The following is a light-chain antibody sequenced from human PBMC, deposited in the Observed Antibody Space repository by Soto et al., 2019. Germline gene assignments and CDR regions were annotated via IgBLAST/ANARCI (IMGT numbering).Light chain of an antibody. V-gene: IGKV3-15*01. Sequence: EILMTQSPATLSVSPGDRATLSCRASRSIGSNLAWYQQKPGKAPRLLIYGAYTRATDIPARLSGSESGAELTITISSMKYEDFAVYQCQQYDDWTWTFGQGTKVDIK. J-gene: IGKJ1*01. CDR2: GAY. CDR1: RSIGSN. CDR3: QQYDDWTWT.